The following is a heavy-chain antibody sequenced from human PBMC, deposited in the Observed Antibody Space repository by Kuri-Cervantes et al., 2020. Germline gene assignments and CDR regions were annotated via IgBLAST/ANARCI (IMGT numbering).Heavy chain of an antibody. J-gene: IGHJ4*02. Sequence: GESLKISCAASGFTFSNYWMSWVRQAPGKGLEWLANINQDGTVKYYVDSMKGRFTISRDNAKNSRYLQMNSLRAEDTAVYYCARHSDSSGYNSPLGYWGQGTLVTVSS. CDR2: INQDGTVK. CDR1: GFTFSNYW. D-gene: IGHD3-22*01. CDR3: ARHSDSSGYNSPLGY. V-gene: IGHV3-7*01.